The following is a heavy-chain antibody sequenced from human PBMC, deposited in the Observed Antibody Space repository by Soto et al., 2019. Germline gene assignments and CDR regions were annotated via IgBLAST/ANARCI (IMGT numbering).Heavy chain of an antibody. CDR2: ISGSGGST. Sequence: GGSLRLSCAASGFTFSSYAMSWVRQAPGKGLEWVSAISGSGGSTYYADSVKGRFTISRDNSKNTLYLQMNSLRAEDTAVYYCAKADDYGGYYYMDVWGKGTTVTVSS. CDR3: AKADDYGGYYYMDV. J-gene: IGHJ6*03. D-gene: IGHD4-17*01. CDR1: GFTFSSYA. V-gene: IGHV3-23*01.